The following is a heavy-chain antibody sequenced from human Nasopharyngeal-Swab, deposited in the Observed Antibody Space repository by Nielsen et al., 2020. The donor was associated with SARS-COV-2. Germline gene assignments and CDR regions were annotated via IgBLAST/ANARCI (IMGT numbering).Heavy chain of an antibody. CDR2: ISYDGSNK. CDR1: GFIFSSYA. J-gene: IGHJ4*02. V-gene: IGHV3-30*04. CDR3: ARVQGIVVVQPFDY. D-gene: IGHD3-22*01. Sequence: GESLKISCAASGFIFSSYAMHWVRQAPGKGLEWVAVISYDGSNKYYADSVKGRFTISRDNSKNTLYLQMNSLRAEDTAVYYCARVQGIVVVQPFDYWGQGTLVTVSS.